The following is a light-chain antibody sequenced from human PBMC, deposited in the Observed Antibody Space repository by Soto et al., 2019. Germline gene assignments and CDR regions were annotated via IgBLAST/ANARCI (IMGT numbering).Light chain of an antibody. CDR3: QQHNSFSIT. J-gene: IGKJ5*01. V-gene: IGKV1-5*01. Sequence: DIQMTQSPSSLSASVGDRVTITCRASQSISSWLAWYQQKPGKAPKLLIYDASSLESGVPSRFSGSGSGTEFILTINSLQADDFATYYCQQHNSFSITFGQGTRLEIK. CDR2: DAS. CDR1: QSISSW.